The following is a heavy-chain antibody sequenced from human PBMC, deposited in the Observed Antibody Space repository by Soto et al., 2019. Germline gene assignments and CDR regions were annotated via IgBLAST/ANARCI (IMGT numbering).Heavy chain of an antibody. J-gene: IGHJ4*02. V-gene: IGHV3-21*01. CDR2: ISSSSSYI. CDR1: GFTFSSYS. CDR3: ARDQKVGAIHTSPFDY. Sequence: GGSLRLSCAASGFTFSSYSMNWVRQAPGKGLEWVSSISSSSSYIYYADSVKGRFTISRDNAKNSLYLQMNSLRAEDTAVYYCARDQKVGAIHTSPFDYWGQGTLVTVSS. D-gene: IGHD1-26*01.